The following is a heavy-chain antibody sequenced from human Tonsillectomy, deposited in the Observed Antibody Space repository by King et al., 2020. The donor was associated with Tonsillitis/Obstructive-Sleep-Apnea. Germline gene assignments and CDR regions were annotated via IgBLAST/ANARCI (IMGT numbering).Heavy chain of an antibody. V-gene: IGHV5-51*03. Sequence: QLVKSGAEVKKPGESLKISCKGSGYSFTTYWIGWVRQMLGKGLEWMGNIYPGDSDTRYSPSFQGQVTISADKSITTAYLQWSSLKASDTDMYYCVRRSGYSYGYLRVPDYWGRGTLVTVSS. J-gene: IGHJ4*02. CDR1: GYSFTTYW. CDR2: IYPGDSDT. CDR3: VRRSGYSYGYLRVPDY. D-gene: IGHD5-18*01.